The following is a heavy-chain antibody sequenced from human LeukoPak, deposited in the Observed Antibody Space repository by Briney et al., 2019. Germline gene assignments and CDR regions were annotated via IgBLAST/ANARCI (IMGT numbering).Heavy chain of an antibody. D-gene: IGHD5-24*01. Sequence: GGSLTLSCAASGFTFSTYAVNWVRQAPGKGLEWVSAISSSGGTTYYAVSVKGVFSIYRENSKNTLYLRMNSLRAEDTAIYYCAKDRNAWPTNFDSWGQGTLVTVSA. CDR2: ISSSGGTT. V-gene: IGHV3-23*01. CDR3: AKDRNAWPTNFDS. J-gene: IGHJ4*02. CDR1: GFTFSTYA.